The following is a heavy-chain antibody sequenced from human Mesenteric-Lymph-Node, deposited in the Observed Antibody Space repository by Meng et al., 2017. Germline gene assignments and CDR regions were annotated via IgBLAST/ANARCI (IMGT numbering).Heavy chain of an antibody. V-gene: IGHV5-51*01. CDR1: GYSFTSYW. J-gene: IGHJ6*02. CDR2: IWPGDSDT. Sequence: GESLKISCKGSGYSFTSYWIGWVRQRPGKGLEWMGIIWPGDSDTRYSPSCQGQVTISVDKSISTTYLLLSSLKASDNAMFYCARLSSGWYGGNYYTMDVWGQGTTVTVSS. CDR3: ARLSSGWYGGNYYTMDV. D-gene: IGHD6-19*01.